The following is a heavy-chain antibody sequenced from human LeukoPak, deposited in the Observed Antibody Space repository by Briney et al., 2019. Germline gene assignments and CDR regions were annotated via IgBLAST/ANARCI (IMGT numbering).Heavy chain of an antibody. Sequence: PGGSLRLSCAASGFTFDDYAMHWVRQAPGKGLEWVSGISWNSGSIGYADSVKGRFTISRDNAKNSLYLQMKSLRAEDTALYYCAKVGVFDAFDIWGQGTMVTVSS. D-gene: IGHD3-3*01. CDR2: ISWNSGSI. J-gene: IGHJ3*02. CDR3: AKVGVFDAFDI. CDR1: GFTFDDYA. V-gene: IGHV3-9*01.